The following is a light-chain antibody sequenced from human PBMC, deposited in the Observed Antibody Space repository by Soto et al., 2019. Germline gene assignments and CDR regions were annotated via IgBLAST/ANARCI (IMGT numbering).Light chain of an antibody. CDR3: QQRSNWSWT. V-gene: IGKV3-11*01. J-gene: IGKJ1*01. CDR2: DAS. CDR1: QSVSSY. Sequence: ESVLTQSPATLSLSPGERATLSCRASQSVSSYLAWYQQKPGQAPRLLIHDASNRATGIPARFSGSGSGTDFTLTISSLEPEDFAVYYCQQRSNWSWTFGQGTKVDIK.